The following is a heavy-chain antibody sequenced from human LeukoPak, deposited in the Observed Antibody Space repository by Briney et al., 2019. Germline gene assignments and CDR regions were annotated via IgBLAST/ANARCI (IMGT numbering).Heavy chain of an antibody. CDR1: GFTLSDYA. CDR3: ARDWMGSTRLAGDC. CDR2: IWYDGSNI. V-gene: IGHV3-33*01. D-gene: IGHD2/OR15-2a*01. Sequence: GRSLSLSCAASGFTLSDYAVHWVRQAPGKGLEWVAMIWYDGSNIYYADSVKGRFTISRDNSKNTVSLQMNGLRVEDTAVYYCARDWMGSTRLAGDCWGQGTLVTVSS. J-gene: IGHJ4*02.